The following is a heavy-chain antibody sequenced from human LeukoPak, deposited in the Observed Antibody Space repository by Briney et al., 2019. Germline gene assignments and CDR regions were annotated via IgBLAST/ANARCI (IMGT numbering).Heavy chain of an antibody. CDR1: RLTFRNYA. CDR2: ISSDGTNK. Sequence: GGSLRLSCAASRLTFRNYAMHWVRQAPGKGLEWVAVISSDGTNKDYADSVKGRFSISRDNSKNTFYLQMNRLRADDTAVYYCARDRSQEFDPWGQGTLVTVSS. CDR3: ARDRSQEFDP. V-gene: IGHV3-30*04. J-gene: IGHJ5*02. D-gene: IGHD3-10*01.